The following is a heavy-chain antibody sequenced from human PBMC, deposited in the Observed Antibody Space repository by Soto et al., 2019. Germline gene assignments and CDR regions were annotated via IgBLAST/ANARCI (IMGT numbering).Heavy chain of an antibody. D-gene: IGHD3-22*01. CDR1: GGSISSDDYY. CDR3: ARDLDGLHDDKSGPYPGPG. Sequence: SETLSLTCTVSGGSISSDDYYWSWIRQAPGRGLEWIGYIHPSGSICYNPSLKSRATMSIDTARNQFSLKVSSVTVADTAVYYCARDLDGLHDDKSGPYPGPGWDQGTLVTVS. J-gene: IGHJ1*01. V-gene: IGHV4-30-4*01. CDR2: IHPSGSI.